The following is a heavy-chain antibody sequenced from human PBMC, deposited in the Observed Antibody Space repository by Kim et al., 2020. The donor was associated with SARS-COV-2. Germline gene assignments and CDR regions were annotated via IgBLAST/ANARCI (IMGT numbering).Heavy chain of an antibody. Sequence: GGSLRLSCAASGFTFSSYAMHWVRQAPGKGLEWVAVISYDRSNKYYADSVKGRFTISRDNSKNTLYLQMNSLRAEDTAVYYCAREAMVRGVIMAMGYFDYWGQGTLVTVSS. CDR1: GFTFSSYA. V-gene: IGHV3-30*04. J-gene: IGHJ4*02. CDR2: ISYDRSNK. D-gene: IGHD3-10*01. CDR3: AREAMVRGVIMAMGYFDY.